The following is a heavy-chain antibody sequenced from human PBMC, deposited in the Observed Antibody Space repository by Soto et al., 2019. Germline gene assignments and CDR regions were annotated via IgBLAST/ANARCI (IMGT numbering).Heavy chain of an antibody. CDR1: GGSISSGGYY. CDR2: IYYSGST. V-gene: IGHV4-31*11. CDR3: ARKLEGFNWFDP. J-gene: IGHJ5*02. Sequence: SETLSLTCAVSGGSISSGGYYLSWIRQHPGKGLEWIGYIYYSGSTYYNPSLKSRVTISVDTSKNQFSLKLSSVTAADTAVYYCARKLEGFNWFDPWGQGTLVTVSS.